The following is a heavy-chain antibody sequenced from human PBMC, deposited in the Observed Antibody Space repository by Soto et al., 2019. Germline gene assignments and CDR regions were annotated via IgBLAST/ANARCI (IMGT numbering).Heavy chain of an antibody. D-gene: IGHD6-13*01. Sequence: XETLSLTCTVSGGSFSSDGYYWTWIRQPPGKGLEWIGYIYYSGSTNYNPSLKSRVTISVDTSKNQFSLKLSSVTASDTALYYCASWYTSTWSNFDYWGQGTLVTVSS. J-gene: IGHJ4*02. CDR3: ASWYTSTWSNFDY. CDR1: GGSFSSDGYY. CDR2: IYYSGST. V-gene: IGHV4-61*08.